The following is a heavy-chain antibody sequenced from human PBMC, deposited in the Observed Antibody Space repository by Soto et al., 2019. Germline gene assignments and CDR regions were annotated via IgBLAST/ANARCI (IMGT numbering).Heavy chain of an antibody. V-gene: IGHV4-59*01. J-gene: IGHJ6*02. CDR1: GSSISHYY. D-gene: IGHD3-22*01. Sequence: PSDTLSLTCTVSGSSISHYYWIWIRQPQGKGLEWIGYIHYRGSTNYNPSLKSRVTISVDTSKNQFSLKLSSVTAADTAVYYCARVSGGYDYYYYYGMDVWGQGTTVTVSS. CDR2: IHYRGST. CDR3: ARVSGGYDYYYYYGMDV.